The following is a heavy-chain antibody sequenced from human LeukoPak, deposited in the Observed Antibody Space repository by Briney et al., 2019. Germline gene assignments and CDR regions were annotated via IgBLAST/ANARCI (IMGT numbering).Heavy chain of an antibody. J-gene: IGHJ4*02. D-gene: IGHD4-17*01. Sequence: PGGSLRLSCEASAFNFNNYGMHWVRQAPGKGLEWVAFIRYGGHTEYYADSVKGRFTISRDNSKDTLYLQLNSLRPEDTAVYYCAKDYGDYGVYSTLDYWGQGTLVTVSS. CDR1: AFNFNNYG. CDR3: AKDYGDYGVYSTLDY. CDR2: IRYGGHTE. V-gene: IGHV3-30*02.